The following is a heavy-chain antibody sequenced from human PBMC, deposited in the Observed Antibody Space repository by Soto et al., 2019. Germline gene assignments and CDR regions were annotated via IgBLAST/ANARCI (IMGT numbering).Heavy chain of an antibody. CDR2: ISGSGGST. V-gene: IGHV3-23*01. D-gene: IGHD3-3*01. CDR1: GFTFSSYA. J-gene: IGHJ5*02. Sequence: GGSLRLSCAASGFTFSSYAMSWVRQAPGKGLEWVSAISGSGGSTYYADSVKGRFTISRDNSKHTLYLQMNSLRAEDTAVYYCAKDLSSLRFLEWINWFDPWGQGTLVTVSS. CDR3: AKDLSSLRFLEWINWFDP.